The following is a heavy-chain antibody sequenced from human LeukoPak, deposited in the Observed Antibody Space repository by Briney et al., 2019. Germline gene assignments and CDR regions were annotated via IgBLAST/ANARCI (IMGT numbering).Heavy chain of an antibody. D-gene: IGHD3-22*01. J-gene: IGHJ4*02. CDR2: INYSGST. Sequence: SETLSLTCAVYGGPFSGYYWSWIRQPPGKGLEWIGEINYSGSTNYNPSFKSRVTISVDTSKNQFSLKLSSVTAADTAVYYCARGEFGYYYDSSAYTAFDYWGQGTLVTVSS. V-gene: IGHV4-34*01. CDR1: GGPFSGYY. CDR3: ARGEFGYYYDSSAYTAFDY.